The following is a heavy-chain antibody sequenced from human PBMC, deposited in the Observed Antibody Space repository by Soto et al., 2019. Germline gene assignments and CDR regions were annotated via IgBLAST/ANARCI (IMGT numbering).Heavy chain of an antibody. D-gene: IGHD5-18*01. CDR1: GYTFTSYG. CDR2: ISAYNGNT. J-gene: IGHJ4*02. CDR3: ARAPDREKCGYSYGFTIYPPDY. Sequence: GASVKVSCKASGYTFTSYGISWVRQAPGQGLEWMGWISAYNGNTNYAQKLQGRVTMTTDTSTSTAYMELRSLRSDDTAVYYCARAPDREKCGYSYGFTIYPPDYWAQGNLVTVSS. V-gene: IGHV1-18*01.